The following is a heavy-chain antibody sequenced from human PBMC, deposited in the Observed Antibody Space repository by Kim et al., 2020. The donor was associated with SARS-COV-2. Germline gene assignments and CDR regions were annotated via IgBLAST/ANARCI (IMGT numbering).Heavy chain of an antibody. J-gene: IGHJ1*01. CDR1: GFTFSSYS. D-gene: IGHD2-2*01. V-gene: IGHV3-48*02. Sequence: GGSLRLSCAASGFTFSSYSMNWVRQAPGKGLEWVSYISSSSSTIYYADSVTGRFTISRDNAKSSLYLQMNSLRDGDTAVYYCARDFNFSTSRKFPSLCFQHSGHGTMVTVAS. CDR3: ARDFNFSTSRKFPSLCFQH. CDR2: ISSSSSTI.